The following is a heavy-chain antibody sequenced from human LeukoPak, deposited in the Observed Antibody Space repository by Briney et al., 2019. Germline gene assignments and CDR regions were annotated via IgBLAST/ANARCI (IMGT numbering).Heavy chain of an antibody. CDR3: ARDPIIVVVPAAPRDNWFDP. CDR1: GYTFTSYG. Sequence: ASVKVSCKASGYTFTSYGISWVRQAPGQGLEWMGWISAYNGNTNYAQKLQGRVTMTSDTSTSTAYMELRSLRSDDTAVYYCARDPIIVVVPAAPRDNWFDPWDQGTLVTVSS. D-gene: IGHD2-2*01. J-gene: IGHJ5*02. CDR2: ISAYNGNT. V-gene: IGHV1-18*01.